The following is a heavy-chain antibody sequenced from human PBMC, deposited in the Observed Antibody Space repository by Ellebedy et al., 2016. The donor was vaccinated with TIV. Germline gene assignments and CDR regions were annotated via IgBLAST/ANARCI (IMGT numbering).Heavy chain of an antibody. Sequence: AASVKVSCKTSGYTFTSYGISWVRQAPGQGLEWMGWISAYNGNTNYAQNLQGRVTMITDTSTSTAYMDLRSLRSDDTAVYYCARDNAKMRGIYPDWGQGTLVTVSS. CDR3: ARDNAKMRGIYPD. CDR2: ISAYNGNT. J-gene: IGHJ4*02. CDR1: GYTFTSYG. D-gene: IGHD2-21*01. V-gene: IGHV1-18*01.